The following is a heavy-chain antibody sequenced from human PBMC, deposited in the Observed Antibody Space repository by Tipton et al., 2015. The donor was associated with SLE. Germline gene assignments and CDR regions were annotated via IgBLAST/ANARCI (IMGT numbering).Heavy chain of an antibody. Sequence: TLSLTCTVSGGSISSHYWSWIRQHPGKGLEWIGHTYYTGGTYYNPSLKSRVLISVDTSKSQFSLKLSTVTAADTAVYYCASNVVATIAYFDYWGQGTLVTVSS. D-gene: IGHD5-12*01. CDR1: GGSISSHY. J-gene: IGHJ4*02. V-gene: IGHV4-31*03. CDR2: TYYTGGT. CDR3: ASNVVATIAYFDY.